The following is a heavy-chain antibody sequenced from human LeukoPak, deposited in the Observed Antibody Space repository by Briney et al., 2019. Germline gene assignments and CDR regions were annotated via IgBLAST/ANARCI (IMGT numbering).Heavy chain of an antibody. V-gene: IGHV4-39*01. Sequence: TSETLSLTCTVSGGSISNSSYYWGWIRQPPGKGLEWTGSIYYSGRTYYNPSLKSRVTISVDTSKNQFSLKLSSVTAADTAVYYCARGGRSSGRKTFDYWGQGTLVTVSS. D-gene: IGHD6-19*01. CDR1: GGSISNSSYY. J-gene: IGHJ4*02. CDR3: ARGGRSSGRKTFDY. CDR2: IYYSGRT.